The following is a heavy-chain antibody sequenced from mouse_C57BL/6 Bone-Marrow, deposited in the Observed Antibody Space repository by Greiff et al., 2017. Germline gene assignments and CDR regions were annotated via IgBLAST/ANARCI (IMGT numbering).Heavy chain of an antibody. V-gene: IGHV1-81*01. CDR1: GYTFTSYG. D-gene: IGHD6-2*01. CDR2: IYPRSGNT. J-gene: IGHJ4*01. Sequence: VNVVESGAELARPGASVKLSCKASGYTFTSYGISWVKQRTGQGLEWIGEIYPRSGNTYYNEKFKGKATLTADKSSSTAYMELRSLTSEDSAVYFCAISGSPCAMDYWGQGTSVTVSS. CDR3: AISGSPCAMDY.